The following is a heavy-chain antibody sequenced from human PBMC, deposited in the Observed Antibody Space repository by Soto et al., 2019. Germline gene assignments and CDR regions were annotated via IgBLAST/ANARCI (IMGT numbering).Heavy chain of an antibody. CDR2: IYYSGST. J-gene: IGHJ4*02. Sequence: LETLSLPCTVSGGKISGYDWSWIRQPPGKGLEWIGYIYYSGSTNYNPSLKSRVTMSLDTSKNQFSLKLSSVTPADTAAYYCARRYGPSFDYWGQGTLVTVSS. D-gene: IGHD4-17*01. CDR1: GGKISGYD. V-gene: IGHV4-59*01. CDR3: ARRYGPSFDY.